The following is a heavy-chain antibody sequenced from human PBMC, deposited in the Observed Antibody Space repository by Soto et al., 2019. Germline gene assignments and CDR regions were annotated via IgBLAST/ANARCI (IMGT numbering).Heavy chain of an antibody. CDR1: GYTFTSYG. V-gene: IGHV1-18*01. CDR3: ARITYYYDSSGYYDMVDY. D-gene: IGHD3-22*01. Sequence: QVQLVQSGAEVKKPGASVKVSCKASGYTFTSYGISWVRQAPGQGLEWMGWISAYNGNTNYAQKLQGRVTMTTDTSTSTAYMELRSLRSDDTAVYYCARITYYYDSSGYYDMVDYWGQGTLFTFSS. J-gene: IGHJ4*02. CDR2: ISAYNGNT.